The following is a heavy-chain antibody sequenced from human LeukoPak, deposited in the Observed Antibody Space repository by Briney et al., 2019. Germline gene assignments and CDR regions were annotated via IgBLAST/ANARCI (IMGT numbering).Heavy chain of an antibody. V-gene: IGHV3-23*01. D-gene: IGHD2-21*01. CDR3: AKDLLNAFDI. Sequence: GGSLRLSCAASGFTFSSYSMNWVRQAPGKGLEWVSAISGSGGSTYYADSVKGRFTISRDISKNSLYLQMNSLRSEDTAVYYCAKDLLNAFDIWGQGTMVTVSS. J-gene: IGHJ3*02. CDR1: GFTFSSYS. CDR2: ISGSGGST.